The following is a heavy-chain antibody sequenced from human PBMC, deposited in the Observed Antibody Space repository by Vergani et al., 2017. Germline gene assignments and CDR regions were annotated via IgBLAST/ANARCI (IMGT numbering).Heavy chain of an antibody. CDR2: ISGSGGST. Sequence: EVQLLESGGGLVQPGGSLRLSCAASGFTFSSYAMSWVRQAPGKGLEWVSAISGSGGSTYYADSVKGRFTISRDNSKNTLYLQMNSLRAEDTAVYYCAKDRVYYYDSSGYYYGMDVWGQGP. CDR1: GFTFSSYA. V-gene: IGHV3-23*01. D-gene: IGHD3-22*01. J-gene: IGHJ6*02. CDR3: AKDRVYYYDSSGYYYGMDV.